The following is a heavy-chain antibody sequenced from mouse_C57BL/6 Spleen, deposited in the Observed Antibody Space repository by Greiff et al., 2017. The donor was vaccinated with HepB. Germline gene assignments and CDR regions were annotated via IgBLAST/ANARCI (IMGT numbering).Heavy chain of an antibody. D-gene: IGHD2-5*01. J-gene: IGHJ4*01. CDR3: ASESNRGAMDY. V-gene: IGHV14-2*01. CDR1: GFNIKDYY. CDR2: IDPEDGET. Sequence: EVQRVESGAELVKPGASVKLSCTASGFNIKDYYMHWVKQRTEQGLEWIGRIDPEDGETKYAPKFQGKATITADTSSNTAYLQLSSLTSEDTAVYYCASESNRGAMDYWGQGTSVTVSS.